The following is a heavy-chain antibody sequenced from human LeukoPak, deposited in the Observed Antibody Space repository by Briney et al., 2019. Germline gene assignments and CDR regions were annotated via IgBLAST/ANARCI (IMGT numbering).Heavy chain of an antibody. CDR3: AAYSSGYHPFRY. CDR1: GFTFSSYE. J-gene: IGHJ4*02. D-gene: IGHD3-22*01. Sequence: PGGSLRLSCAASGFTFSSYEMNWVRQAPGKGLEWVSYISSSGSTIYYADSVKGRFTISRDNAKNSLYLQMNSLRAEDTAVYYCAAYSSGYHPFRYWGQGTLVTVSS. CDR2: ISSSGSTI. V-gene: IGHV3-48*03.